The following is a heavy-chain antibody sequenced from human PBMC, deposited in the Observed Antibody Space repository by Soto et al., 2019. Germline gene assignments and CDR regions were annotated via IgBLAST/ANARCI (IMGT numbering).Heavy chain of an antibody. V-gene: IGHV5-51*01. CDR3: ARSSAVVTAIGFWFDP. CDR2: IYPGDSDT. CDR1: GYSFTSYW. J-gene: IGHJ5*02. D-gene: IGHD2-21*02. Sequence: GESLKISCKGSGYSFTSYWIGWVRQMPGKGLEWMGIIYPGDSDTRYSPSFQGQVTISADKSISTAYLQWSSLKASDTAMYYCARSSAVVTAIGFWFDPWGQGTLVTVS.